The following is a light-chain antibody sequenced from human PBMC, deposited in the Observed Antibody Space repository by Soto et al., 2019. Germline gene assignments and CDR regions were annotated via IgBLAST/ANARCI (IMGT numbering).Light chain of an antibody. J-gene: IGKJ2*01. Sequence: EIVLTQSPATLSLSPGERATLSCRASQSVSSYVAWYQQKPGQAPRLLIYDASNRATGIPARFSGSGSGTDFTLTISSLEPDDFAVYSCQQRSNWPPGYTFGQGTKLEIK. V-gene: IGKV3-11*01. CDR2: DAS. CDR3: QQRSNWPPGYT. CDR1: QSVSSY.